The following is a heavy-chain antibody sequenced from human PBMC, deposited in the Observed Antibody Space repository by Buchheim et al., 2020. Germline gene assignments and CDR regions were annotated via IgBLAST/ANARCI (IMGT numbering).Heavy chain of an antibody. D-gene: IGHD1-26*01. J-gene: IGHJ6*02. CDR1: EFTFSSYG. V-gene: IGHV3-30*18. Sequence: QVQLVGSGGGVVQPGRSLRLSCAASEFTFSSYGMHWVRQAPGKGLEWVAVISYDGSNKYYADSVKGRFTISRDNSKNTLYLQMNSLRAEDTAVYYCAKDKMGGSYLYYYYYGMDVWGQGTT. CDR2: ISYDGSNK. CDR3: AKDKMGGSYLYYYYYGMDV.